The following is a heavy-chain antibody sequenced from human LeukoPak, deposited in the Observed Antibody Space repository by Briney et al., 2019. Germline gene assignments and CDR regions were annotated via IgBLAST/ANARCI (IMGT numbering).Heavy chain of an antibody. Sequence: PSETLSLTCTGSGGSISSYYWSWIRQPPGKGLEWIGYIYYSGSTNYNPSLKSRVTISVDTSKNQFSLKLSSVTAADTAVYYCARGPGDGYNPAFDYWGQGTLVTVSS. CDR2: IYYSGST. D-gene: IGHD5-24*01. CDR1: GGSISSYY. V-gene: IGHV4-59*01. J-gene: IGHJ4*02. CDR3: ARGPGDGYNPAFDY.